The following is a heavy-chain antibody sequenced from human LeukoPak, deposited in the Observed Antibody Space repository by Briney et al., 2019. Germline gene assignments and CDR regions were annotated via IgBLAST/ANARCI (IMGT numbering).Heavy chain of an antibody. D-gene: IGHD5-24*01. CDR2: INPSGTGT. V-gene: IGHV1-46*01. CDR1: GYTITDNY. Sequence: ASVKVSCKASGYTITDNYMHWVRQAPGQGLEWMGVINPSGTGTSYAQKFQGRITMSRDTSTSTVYMELSSLRSEDTAFYYCATDHSMANTAWWFDPWGQGTLVTVSS. J-gene: IGHJ5*02. CDR3: ATDHSMANTAWWFDP.